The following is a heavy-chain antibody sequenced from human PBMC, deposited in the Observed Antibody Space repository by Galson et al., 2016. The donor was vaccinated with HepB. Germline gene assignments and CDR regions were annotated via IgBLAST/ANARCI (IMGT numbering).Heavy chain of an antibody. CDR2: IPHDGNDK. Sequence: SLRLSCAASGFTFSRSAMHWVRQAPGKGLEWLAIIPHDGNDKYYADSVKGRCTISRDNSKNTLFLRINSLRPEDTAVYHCAEDMYGSRKFDYWGQGTLVTVSS. D-gene: IGHD2-8*02. CDR3: AEDMYGSRKFDY. V-gene: IGHV3-30*02. J-gene: IGHJ4*02. CDR1: GFTFSRSA.